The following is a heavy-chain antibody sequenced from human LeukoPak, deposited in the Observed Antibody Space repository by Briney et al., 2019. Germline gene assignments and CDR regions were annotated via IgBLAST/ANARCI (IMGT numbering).Heavy chain of an antibody. D-gene: IGHD4-11*01. CDR2: ISAYNGNT. Sequence: GASVKVSCKASGYTFTSYGLSWVRQAPGQGLEWMGWISAYNGNTNYAQKLQGRVTMTTDTSTSTAYMELRSLRSDDTAVYYCARDRYSKAPDAFDIWGQGTMVTVSS. V-gene: IGHV1-18*01. CDR3: ARDRYSKAPDAFDI. CDR1: GYTFTSYG. J-gene: IGHJ3*02.